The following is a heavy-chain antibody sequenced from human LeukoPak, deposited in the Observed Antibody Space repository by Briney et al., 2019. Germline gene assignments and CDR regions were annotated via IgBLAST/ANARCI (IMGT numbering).Heavy chain of an antibody. CDR3: AREEIAVNWFDP. Sequence: GGSLRLSCAPSEFTFNNYTLNWVRQVPGKGLEWVSSINNSSRYISYADSVNGRFTISRDNAKNSLYLQMNSLRAEDTAVYYCAREEIAVNWFDPWGQGTLVTVSS. J-gene: IGHJ5*02. D-gene: IGHD6-19*01. V-gene: IGHV3-21*01. CDR2: INNSSRYI. CDR1: EFTFNNYT.